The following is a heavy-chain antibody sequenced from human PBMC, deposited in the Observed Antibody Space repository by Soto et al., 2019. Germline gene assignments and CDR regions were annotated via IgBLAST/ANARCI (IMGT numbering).Heavy chain of an antibody. CDR3: ARASSSSSAADY. J-gene: IGHJ4*02. CDR2: IYDSESA. V-gene: IGHV4-31*03. CDR1: GEAISSGGYY. Sequence: QVQLQESGPGLVKASQTLSLICSVSGEAISSGGYYWSWIRHHPGKGLEWIGYIYDSESAYYNPSLKSRVTISMDTSKNHFAMKLSYVTAADTAVYYCARASSSSSAADYWGQGTLITVSS. D-gene: IGHD6-6*01.